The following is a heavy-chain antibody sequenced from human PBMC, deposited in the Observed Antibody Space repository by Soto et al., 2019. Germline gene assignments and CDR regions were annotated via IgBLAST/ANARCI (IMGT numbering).Heavy chain of an antibody. CDR1: GGSFTSNTW. V-gene: IGHV4-4*02. Sequence: SGTLSLTCAVSGGSFTSNTWWTLVRQPPGQGLEWIGEIYRTGRTNYNPSLKSRVTISLDKSENQFSLKVTSLTAADTAVYYCASRDPGTSVDYWGQGTLVTVSS. J-gene: IGHJ4*02. D-gene: IGHD1-7*01. CDR3: ASRDPGTSVDY. CDR2: IYRTGRT.